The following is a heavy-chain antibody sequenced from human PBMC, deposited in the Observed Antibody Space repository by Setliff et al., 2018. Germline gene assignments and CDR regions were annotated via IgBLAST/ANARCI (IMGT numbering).Heavy chain of an antibody. D-gene: IGHD3-3*01. J-gene: IGHJ6*03. Sequence: ETLSLTCTVSGGSISSSSYYWGWIRQPPGKGLEWIGSIYYSGSTYYNPSLKSRVTISVDTSKNQLSLKLTSVTAADTAVYYCARGRGDYDFWSGYYNYYYMDVWGKGTTVTVSS. CDR1: GGSISSSSYY. CDR3: ARGRGDYDFWSGYYNYYYMDV. V-gene: IGHV4-39*01. CDR2: IYYSGST.